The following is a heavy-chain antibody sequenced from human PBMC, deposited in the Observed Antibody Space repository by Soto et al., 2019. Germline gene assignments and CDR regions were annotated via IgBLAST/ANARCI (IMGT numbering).Heavy chain of an antibody. V-gene: IGHV4-4*02. CDR3: AGYSSSWYTNYYYYYMDV. CDR2: IYHSGST. D-gene: IGHD6-13*01. J-gene: IGHJ6*03. Sequence: SETLSLTCAVSSGSISSSNWWSWVRQPPGKGLEWIGEIYHSGSTNYNPSLKSRVTISVDKSKNQFSLKLSSVTAADTAVYYCAGYSSSWYTNYYYYYMDVWGKGTTVTVSS. CDR1: SGSISSSNW.